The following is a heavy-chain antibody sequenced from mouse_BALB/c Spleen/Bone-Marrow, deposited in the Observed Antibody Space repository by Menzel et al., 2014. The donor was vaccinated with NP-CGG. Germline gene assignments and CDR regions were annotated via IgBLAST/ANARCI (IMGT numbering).Heavy chain of an antibody. D-gene: IGHD2-10*02. J-gene: IGHJ4*01. CDR2: IYPSDSYT. CDR1: GYTFTSYW. CDR3: TRQYGNYYAMDY. Sequence: QVHVKQFGAELVRPGASVKVSCKASGYTFTSYWINWVKQRPGQGLEWIGKIYPSDSYTNYNQNFKDKATLTVDKSSSTAYMQLSSPTSEDSAVYYCTRQYGNYYAMDYWGQGTSVTVSS. V-gene: IGHV1-69*02.